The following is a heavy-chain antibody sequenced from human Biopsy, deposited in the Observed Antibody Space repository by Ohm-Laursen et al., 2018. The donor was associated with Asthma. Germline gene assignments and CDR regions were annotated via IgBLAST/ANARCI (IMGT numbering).Heavy chain of an antibody. J-gene: IGHJ6*02. D-gene: IGHD3-10*01. CDR1: GYTFNGAC. CDR3: ARAVDYSHYYGIDV. CDR2: ISVYNGNT. V-gene: IGHV1-18*01. Sequence: GALVSVSCKTSGYTFNGACITWARQAPGQGLEWLGWISVYNGNTKVAQKLQDRVTMITDTSTSTAYMELRSLRSDDTAVYFCARAVDYSHYYGIDVWGQGTTVTVS.